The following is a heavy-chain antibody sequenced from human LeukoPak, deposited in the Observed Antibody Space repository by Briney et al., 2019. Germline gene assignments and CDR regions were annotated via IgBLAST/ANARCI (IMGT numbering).Heavy chain of an antibody. CDR3: ARVGYSSGWYPFDY. CDR1: GGSITTYY. CDR2: IHHSGGT. V-gene: IGHV4-59*01. Sequence: TSETLSLTCTVSGGSITTYYWTWIRQPPGKGLEWIGHIHHSGGTNFNPSLKSRVTIPLDTSKNQLSLKLTSVTAADTAIYFCARVGYSSGWYPFDYWGQGTLVTVSS. D-gene: IGHD6-19*01. J-gene: IGHJ4*02.